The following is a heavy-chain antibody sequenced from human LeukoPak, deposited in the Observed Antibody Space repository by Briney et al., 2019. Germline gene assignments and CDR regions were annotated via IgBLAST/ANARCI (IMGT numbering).Heavy chain of an antibody. CDR3: AREATGLDY. D-gene: IGHD1-26*01. Sequence: GGSLRLSCAASGFIFSNFWMTWVRQAPGKGLEWVANIKPDGSEKYYVDSVKGRFTISRDNAKNTLYPQMNSLRAEDMAVYYCAREATGLDYWGQGILVTVSP. CDR1: GFIFSNFW. CDR2: IKPDGSEK. V-gene: IGHV3-7*01. J-gene: IGHJ4*02.